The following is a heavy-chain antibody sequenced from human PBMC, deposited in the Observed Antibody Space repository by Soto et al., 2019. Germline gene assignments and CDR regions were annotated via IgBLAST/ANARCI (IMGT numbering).Heavy chain of an antibody. Sequence: GGSLRLSCAASGFTFSSYSMHWVRQAPGKGLEWVAVISYDGSNKYYADSVKGRFTISRDNSKNTLYLQMNSLRAEDTAVYYCAKDFILTGYYRDYYYYYGMDVWGQGTTVTVSS. CDR1: GFTFSSYS. D-gene: IGHD3-9*01. CDR3: AKDFILTGYYRDYYYYYGMDV. V-gene: IGHV3-30*18. J-gene: IGHJ6*02. CDR2: ISYDGSNK.